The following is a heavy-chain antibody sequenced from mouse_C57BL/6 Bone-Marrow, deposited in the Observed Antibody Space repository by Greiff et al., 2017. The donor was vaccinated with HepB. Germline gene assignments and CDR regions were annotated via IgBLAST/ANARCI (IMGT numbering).Heavy chain of an antibody. CDR1: GFNIKDDY. CDR3: TTAQATSYAMDY. CDR2: IDPENGDT. J-gene: IGHJ4*01. D-gene: IGHD3-2*02. V-gene: IGHV14-4*01. Sequence: LLESGAELVRPGASVKLSCTASGFNIKDDYMHWVKQRPEQGLEWIGWIDPENGDTEYASKFQGRATITADTSSNTAYLQLSSLTSEDTAVYYCTTAQATSYAMDYWGQGTSVTVSS.